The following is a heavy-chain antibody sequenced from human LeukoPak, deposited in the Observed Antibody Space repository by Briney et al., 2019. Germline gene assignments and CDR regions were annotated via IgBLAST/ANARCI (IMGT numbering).Heavy chain of an antibody. D-gene: IGHD3-10*01. V-gene: IGHV4-38-2*02. CDR2: IYHSGST. CDR3: AGSITMVRVTQDWFDP. CDR1: GYSISSGYY. J-gene: IGHJ5*02. Sequence: SETLSLTCTVSGYSISSGYYWGWIRQPPGKGLEWIGSIYHSGSTYYNPSLKSRVTISVDKSKNQFSLKLSSVTAADTAVYYCAGSITMVRVTQDWFDPWGQGTLVTVSS.